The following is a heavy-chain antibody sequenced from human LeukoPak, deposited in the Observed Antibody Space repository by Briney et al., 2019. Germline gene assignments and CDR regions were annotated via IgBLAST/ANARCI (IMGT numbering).Heavy chain of an antibody. D-gene: IGHD3-10*01. Sequence: ASVKVSCKASGYTFTSYDINWVRQATGQGLEWMGWMNPNSGNTGYAQKFQGRVTITRNTSISTAYMELSSLRSEDTAVYYCARRFSRGEDVFDYWGQGTLVTVSS. V-gene: IGHV1-8*03. CDR2: MNPNSGNT. CDR3: ARRFSRGEDVFDY. J-gene: IGHJ4*02. CDR1: GYTFTSYD.